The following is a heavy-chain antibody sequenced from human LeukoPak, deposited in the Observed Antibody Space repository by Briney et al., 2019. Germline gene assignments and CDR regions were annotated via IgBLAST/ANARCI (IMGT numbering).Heavy chain of an antibody. V-gene: IGHV3-21*01. Sequence: GGSLRLSCAASGFTFSSYSMNWVRQAPGKGPEWVSSISSSSSYIYYADSVKGRFTISRDNAKNSLYLQMNSLRAEDTAVYYCARDRAAVAPFDYWGQGTLVTVSS. D-gene: IGHD6-19*01. J-gene: IGHJ4*02. CDR2: ISSSSSYI. CDR3: ARDRAAVAPFDY. CDR1: GFTFSSYS.